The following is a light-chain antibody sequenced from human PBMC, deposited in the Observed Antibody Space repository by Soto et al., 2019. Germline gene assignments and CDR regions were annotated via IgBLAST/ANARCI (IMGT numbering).Light chain of an antibody. CDR2: DNS. CDR3: GAWDDSLSAV. V-gene: IGLV1-51*01. CDR1: KSNIGNNY. Sequence: QSVLTQPPSVSAAPGQKVTISCSGSKSNIGNNYVSWYQHLPGTAPKLLIYDNSKRPTGIPDRFSGSESGTSATLGITGLQTGDEADYYCGAWDDSLSAVFGGGTKLTVL. J-gene: IGLJ2*01.